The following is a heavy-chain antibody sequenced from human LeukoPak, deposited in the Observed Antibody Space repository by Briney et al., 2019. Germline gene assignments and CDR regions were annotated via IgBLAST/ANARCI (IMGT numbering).Heavy chain of an antibody. CDR3: ARDAAYSSGWYNGYYYFDY. CDR2: IIPILGIA. CDR1: GGTFSSYA. J-gene: IGHJ4*02. V-gene: IGHV1-69*04. D-gene: IGHD6-19*01. Sequence: SVKVSCKASGGTFSSYAISWVRQAPGQGLEWMGRIIPILGIANYAQKFQGRVTITADKSTSTAYMELSSLRSEDTAVYYCARDAAYSSGWYNGYYYFDYWGQGTLVTVSS.